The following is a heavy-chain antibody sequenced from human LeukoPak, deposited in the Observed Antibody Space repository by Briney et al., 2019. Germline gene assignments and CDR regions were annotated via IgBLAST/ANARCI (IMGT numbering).Heavy chain of an antibody. V-gene: IGHV1-8*03. CDR3: ARDYGSGSYLHDAFDI. CDR1: GYTFTSYD. Sequence: ASVKVSCKASGYTFTSYDINWVRQATGQGLEWMGWMNPNSGNTGYAQKFQGRVTITRNTSISTAYMELSSLRSEDTAVYYCARDYGSGSYLHDAFDIWGQGTMVTVSS. CDR2: MNPNSGNT. D-gene: IGHD3-10*01. J-gene: IGHJ3*02.